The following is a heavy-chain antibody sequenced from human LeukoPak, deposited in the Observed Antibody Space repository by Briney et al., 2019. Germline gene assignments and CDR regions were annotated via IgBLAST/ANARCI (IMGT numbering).Heavy chain of an antibody. CDR2: IYYSGST. J-gene: IGHJ4*02. Sequence: SETLSLTCAVSGASISGSGYYWGWIRQPPGKGLEWIGNIYYSGSTYYNASLQSRVTISIDTSKNQFSLRLKSVIAADTAMYYCAKSGGYGLIDYWGQGTLVTVSS. V-gene: IGHV4-39*01. CDR3: AKSGGYGLIDY. D-gene: IGHD1-26*01. CDR1: GASISGSGYY.